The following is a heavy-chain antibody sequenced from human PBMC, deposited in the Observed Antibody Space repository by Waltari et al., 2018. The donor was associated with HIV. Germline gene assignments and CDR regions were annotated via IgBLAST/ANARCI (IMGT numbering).Heavy chain of an antibody. D-gene: IGHD2-2*01. CDR3: ATSRTFDY. Sequence: EVLLVESGGGLVQPGGSLRLSCTASGFMFTSYWMSWVRQAPGKGLEWVANIKQDGSEKYYVDSVKGRFTISRDIAKNSLYLQMNSLRAEDTAMYYCATSRTFDYWGQGTLVTVSS. V-gene: IGHV3-7*01. J-gene: IGHJ4*02. CDR1: GFMFTSYW. CDR2: IKQDGSEK.